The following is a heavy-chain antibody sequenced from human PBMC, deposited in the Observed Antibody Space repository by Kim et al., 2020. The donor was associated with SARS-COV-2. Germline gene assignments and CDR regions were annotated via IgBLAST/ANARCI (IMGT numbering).Heavy chain of an antibody. D-gene: IGHD6-13*01. CDR3: ARAPPGIAAAKLRRSVAFDI. J-gene: IGHJ3*02. V-gene: IGHV4-34*01. CDR2: INHSGST. Sequence: SETLSLTCAVYGGSFSGYYWSWIRQPPGKGLEWIGEINHSGSTNYNPSLKSRVTISVDTSKNQFSLKLSSVTAADTAVYYCARAPPGIAAAKLRRSVAFDIWGQGTMVTVSS. CDR1: GGSFSGYY.